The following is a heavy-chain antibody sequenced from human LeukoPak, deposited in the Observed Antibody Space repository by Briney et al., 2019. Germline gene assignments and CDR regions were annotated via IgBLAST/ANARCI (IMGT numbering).Heavy chain of an antibody. Sequence: SVEVSCKASGGTFSSYAISWVRQAPGQGLEWMGGIIPIFGTANYAQKFQGRVTITADESTSTAYMELSSLRSEDTAVYYCARSRPTVTTEYYYYMDVWGKGTTVTVS. V-gene: IGHV1-69*13. CDR2: IIPIFGTA. CDR1: GGTFSSYA. CDR3: ARSRPTVTTEYYYYMDV. D-gene: IGHD4-11*01. J-gene: IGHJ6*03.